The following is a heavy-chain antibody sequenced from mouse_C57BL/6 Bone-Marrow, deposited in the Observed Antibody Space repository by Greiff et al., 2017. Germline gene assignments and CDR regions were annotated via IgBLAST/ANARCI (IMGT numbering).Heavy chain of an antibody. D-gene: IGHD1-1*01. V-gene: IGHV14-4*01. CDR3: STRITTVVAPFDY. Sequence: VQLKESGAELVRPGASVKLSCTASGFNIKDDYMHWVKQRPEQGLEWIGWIGPEHGDTEYASNFQGKATITAATSSNTAYLQLSSLTSEDTAVYYCSTRITTVVAPFDYWGQGTTLTVSS. CDR1: GFNIKDDY. CDR2: IGPEHGDT. J-gene: IGHJ2*01.